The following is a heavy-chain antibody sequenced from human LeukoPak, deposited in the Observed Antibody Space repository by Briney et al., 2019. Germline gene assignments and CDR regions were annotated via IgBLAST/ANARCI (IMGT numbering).Heavy chain of an antibody. J-gene: IGHJ6*03. CDR3: ARPPRYCSSTSCYHYYYYYMDV. D-gene: IGHD2-2*01. CDR2: IIPFFGTA. CDR1: GGTFSSYA. Sequence: GASVKVSCKASGGTFSSYAISWVRQAPGQGREWMGGIIPFFGTANYAQKFQGRVTITTDESTSTAYMELSSLRSEDTAVYYCARPPRYCSSTSCYHYYYYYMDVWGKGTTVTVSS. V-gene: IGHV1-69*05.